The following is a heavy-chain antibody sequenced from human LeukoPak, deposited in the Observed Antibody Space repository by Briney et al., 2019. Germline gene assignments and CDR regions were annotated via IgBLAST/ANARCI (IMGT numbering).Heavy chain of an antibody. V-gene: IGHV3-15*01. D-gene: IGHD4/OR15-4a*01. CDR1: GFTLSNAW. CDR2: IKSKTNGETR. Sequence: GGSLRLSCAASGFTLSNAWMNWVRQAPGKGLEWVGLIKSKTNGETRDYAAPVKDRFTISRDDSDNTLYLQMNSLKNEDTAVYYCVTEVSGCFPTWGQGTLVTASS. J-gene: IGHJ4*02. CDR3: VTEVSGCFPT.